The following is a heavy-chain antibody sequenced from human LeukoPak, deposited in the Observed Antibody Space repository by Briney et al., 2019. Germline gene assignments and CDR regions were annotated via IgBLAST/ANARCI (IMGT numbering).Heavy chain of an antibody. J-gene: IGHJ3*02. D-gene: IGHD6-19*01. Sequence: KCSETLSLTCTVSGGSITNYYWSWIRQSAGKGLEWIGRINTSGDTSYNPSLKSRVTISVDTSKNQFSLKLSSVTAADTAVYYCARDYSSGWDDAFDIWGQGTMVTVSS. V-gene: IGHV4-4*07. CDR3: ARDYSSGWDDAFDI. CDR2: INTSGDT. CDR1: GGSITNYY.